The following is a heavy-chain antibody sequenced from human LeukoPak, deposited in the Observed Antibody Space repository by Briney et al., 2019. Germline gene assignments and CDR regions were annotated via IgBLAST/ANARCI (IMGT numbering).Heavy chain of an antibody. Sequence: PSETLSLTCTVSGGSISSYYRSWIRQPAGKGLEWIGRIYTSGSTNYNPSLKSRVTMSVDTSKNQFSLKLSSVTAADTAVYDCARDLEDIVATIADAFDIWGQGTMVTVSS. D-gene: IGHD5-12*01. V-gene: IGHV4-4*07. CDR3: ARDLEDIVATIADAFDI. J-gene: IGHJ3*02. CDR1: GGSISSYY. CDR2: IYTSGST.